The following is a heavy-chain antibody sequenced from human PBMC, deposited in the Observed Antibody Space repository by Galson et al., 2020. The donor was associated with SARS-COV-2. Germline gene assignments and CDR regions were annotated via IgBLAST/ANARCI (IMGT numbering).Heavy chain of an antibody. D-gene: IGHD2-2*01. V-gene: IGHV3-23*01. Sequence: SCAASRFTFSSYAMSWVRQAPGKGLEWVSAISGSGTSTYYADSVKGRFTISRDNSKNTLFLQMNSLRADDTAVYYCAQGEYSSTWCFGYWGQGALVTVSS. CDR3: AQGEYSSTWCFGY. CDR2: ISGSGTST. J-gene: IGHJ4*02. CDR1: RFTFSSYA.